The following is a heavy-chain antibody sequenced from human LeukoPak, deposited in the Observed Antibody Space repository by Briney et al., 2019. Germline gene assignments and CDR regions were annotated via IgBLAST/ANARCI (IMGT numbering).Heavy chain of an antibody. V-gene: IGHV3-9*01. Sequence: GGSLRLSCAASGFKFSDYAMHWVRQAPGKGLEWVSGISWNSGSIGYADSVKGRFTISRDNAKNSLYLQMNSLRAEDTALYYCAKDALYYYDSSGYHDYWGQGTLVTVSS. CDR3: AKDALYYYDSSGYHDY. J-gene: IGHJ4*02. D-gene: IGHD3-22*01. CDR1: GFKFSDYA. CDR2: ISWNSGSI.